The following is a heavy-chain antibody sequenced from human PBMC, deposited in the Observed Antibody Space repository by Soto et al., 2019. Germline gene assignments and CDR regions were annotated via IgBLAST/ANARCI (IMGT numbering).Heavy chain of an antibody. CDR3: AREVPYGYSRFDY. Sequence: QVHLVQSGAEVKKPGASVKVSCKTSGYTFPNKVIHWVRQAPGQRLEWMGWVNAGNDNTKWSREFQGRLTLTKDTSATTAYMELSSLTSEDTAIYFCAREVPYGYSRFDYWGQGTLVTVSS. V-gene: IGHV1-3*01. CDR1: GYTFPNKV. J-gene: IGHJ4*02. CDR2: VNAGNDNT. D-gene: IGHD5-18*01.